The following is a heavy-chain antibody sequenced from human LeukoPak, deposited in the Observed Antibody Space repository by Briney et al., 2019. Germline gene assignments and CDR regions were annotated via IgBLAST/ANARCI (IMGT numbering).Heavy chain of an antibody. Sequence: PSETLSLTCTVSGGSISSNSYNWGWVRQPPGKGLEWIGRNHYSGTTYYNPSFKSRVTISVDTSKNQFSLKLSSVTAAETAVYYCARERGYYDSSGLNWFDPWGQGTLVTVSS. V-gene: IGHV4-39*07. CDR1: GGSISSNSYN. CDR2: NHYSGTT. CDR3: ARERGYYDSSGLNWFDP. J-gene: IGHJ5*02. D-gene: IGHD3-22*01.